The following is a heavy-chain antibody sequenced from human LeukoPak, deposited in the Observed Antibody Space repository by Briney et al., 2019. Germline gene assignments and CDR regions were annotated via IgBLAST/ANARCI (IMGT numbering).Heavy chain of an antibody. V-gene: IGHV4-39*01. J-gene: IGHJ5*02. D-gene: IGHD6-19*01. CDR3: TRMVGSGWYLDWFDP. CDR1: GGPMSSSSYY. CDR2: IYYSGST. Sequence: SETLSLPRTVSGGPMSSSSYYWGWIRQPPGKGLEWIGSIYYSGSTSYNPSLKSRVTISVDTSKNQFSLKLSSVTAADTAVYYCTRMVGSGWYLDWFDPWGQRTLVTVSS.